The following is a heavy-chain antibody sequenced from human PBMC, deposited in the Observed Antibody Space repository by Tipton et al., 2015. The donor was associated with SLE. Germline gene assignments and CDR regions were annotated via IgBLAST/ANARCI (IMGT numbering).Heavy chain of an antibody. D-gene: IGHD6-13*01. J-gene: IGHJ4*02. V-gene: IGHV4-39*01. CDR1: GGSISSSSYY. CDR3: ARHTAAAGTGDYFDY. CDR2: IYYGGST. Sequence: TLSLTCTVSGGSISSSSYYWGWIRQPPGKGLEWIGSIYYGGSTYYNPSLKSRVTISVDTSKNQFSLKLSSVTAAGAAVYYCARHTAAAGTGDYFDYWGQGTLVTVSS.